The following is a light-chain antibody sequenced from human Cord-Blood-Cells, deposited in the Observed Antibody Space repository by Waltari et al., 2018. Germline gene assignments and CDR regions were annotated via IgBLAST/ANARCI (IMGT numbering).Light chain of an antibody. Sequence: QSALTQPASASGSPGQSITISCTGTSSDVGSYNLVSWYQQHPGKAPKLLIYEGSKRPAEVSNRFSCSKSSNTASLTVTGLQAEDEADYYCCSYAGSSTYYVFGTGTKVTVL. J-gene: IGLJ1*01. CDR2: EGS. CDR1: SSDVGSYNL. CDR3: CSYAGSSTYYV. V-gene: IGLV2-23*01.